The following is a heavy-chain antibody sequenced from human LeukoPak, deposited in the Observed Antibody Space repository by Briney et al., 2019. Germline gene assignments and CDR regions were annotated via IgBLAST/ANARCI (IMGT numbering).Heavy chain of an antibody. Sequence: GGSLRLSCAASGFIFSSYNMNWVRQAPGKGLEWVSSISSSSGYIYYADSVKGRFTISRDNSKNTLYLQMNSLRAEDTAVYYCARGEVFPGNWGQGTLVTVSS. J-gene: IGHJ4*02. D-gene: IGHD2-21*01. CDR1: GFIFSSYN. CDR3: ARGEVFPGN. V-gene: IGHV3-21*01. CDR2: ISSSSGYI.